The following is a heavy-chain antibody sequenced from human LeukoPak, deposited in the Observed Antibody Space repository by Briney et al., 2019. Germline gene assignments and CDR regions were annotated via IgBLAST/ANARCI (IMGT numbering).Heavy chain of an antibody. J-gene: IGHJ6*03. D-gene: IGHD6-13*01. CDR1: GYTFTGYY. CDR3: ARLAAASTTYYYYYMDV. V-gene: IGHV1-2*06. CDR2: INPNSGGT. Sequence: ASVKVSCKASGYTFTGYYMHWVRRAPGQGLEWMGRINPNSGGTNYAQKFQGRVTMTRDTSISTAYMELSRLRSDDTAVYYCARLAAASTTYYYYYMDVWGKGTTVTVSS.